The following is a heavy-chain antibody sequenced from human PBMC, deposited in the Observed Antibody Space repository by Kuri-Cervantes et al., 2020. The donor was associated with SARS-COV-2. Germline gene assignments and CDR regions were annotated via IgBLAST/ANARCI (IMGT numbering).Heavy chain of an antibody. V-gene: IGHV3-30-3*01. CDR3: ARTLGEDIVVVPAATFDY. CDR2: ISYDGSNK. J-gene: IGHJ4*02. Sequence: GESLKISCAASGFTFSSYAMHWVRQAPGKGLEWVAGISYDGSNKYYADSVKGRFTISRDNSKNTLYLQMNSLRAEDTAVYYCARTLGEDIVVVPAATFDYWGQGTLVTVSS. CDR1: GFTFSSYA. D-gene: IGHD2-2*01.